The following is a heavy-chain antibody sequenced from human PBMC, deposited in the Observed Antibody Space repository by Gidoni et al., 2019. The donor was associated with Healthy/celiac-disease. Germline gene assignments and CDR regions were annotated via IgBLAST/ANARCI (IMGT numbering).Heavy chain of an antibody. CDR3: ARGNPLSYCSSTSCYPTDFDY. J-gene: IGHJ4*02. CDR1: GFTFSSYS. Sequence: EVQLVESGGGLVKPGGSLRLSCAASGFTFSSYSMNWVRQAPGKGLEWVSSISSSSSYIYYADSVKGRFTISRDNAKNSLYLQMNSLRAEDTAVYYCARGNPLSYCSSTSCYPTDFDYWGQGTLATVSS. CDR2: ISSSSSYI. D-gene: IGHD2-2*01. V-gene: IGHV3-21*01.